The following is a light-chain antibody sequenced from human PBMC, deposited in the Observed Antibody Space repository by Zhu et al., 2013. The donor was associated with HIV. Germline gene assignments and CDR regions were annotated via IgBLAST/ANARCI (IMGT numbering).Light chain of an antibody. V-gene: IGKV3-15*01. Sequence: EIVMTQSPGTLSVSPGGRATLSCRASQSISINLAWYQQKPGQAPRLLIYGASTRATGIPARFSGSGSGTEFTLTISSLEPEDFAVYYCQQYDNWPPYTFGQGTKLEI. CDR3: QQYDNWPPYT. CDR1: QSISIN. J-gene: IGKJ2*01. CDR2: GAS.